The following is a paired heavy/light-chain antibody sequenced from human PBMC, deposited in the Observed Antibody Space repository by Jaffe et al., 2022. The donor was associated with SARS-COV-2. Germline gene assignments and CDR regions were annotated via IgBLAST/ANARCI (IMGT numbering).Light chain of an antibody. Sequence: DIVMTQSPDSLAVSLGERATINCKSSQSVLYSSNNKNYLAWYQQKPGQPPKLLIYWASTRESGVPDRFSGSGSGTDFTLTISGLQAEDMAVYYCQQYYNTPLWTFGQGTKVEIK. V-gene: IGKV4-1*01. CDR1: QSVLYSSNNKNY. CDR2: WAS. J-gene: IGKJ1*01. CDR3: QQYYNTPLWT.
Heavy chain of an antibody. CDR2: IGTEADT. V-gene: IGHV3-13*01. J-gene: IGHJ2*01. CDR3: ARGRGGYFDL. Sequence: EVQLVESGGGLVQPGGSLRLSCAASGFAFSSYDIHWVRQATGRSPEWVSCIGTEADTFYPGSVKGRFTISRENAKDSVYLQMNSLRVGDTGVYYCARGRGGYFDLWGRGTLVTVSS. CDR1: GFAFSSYD.